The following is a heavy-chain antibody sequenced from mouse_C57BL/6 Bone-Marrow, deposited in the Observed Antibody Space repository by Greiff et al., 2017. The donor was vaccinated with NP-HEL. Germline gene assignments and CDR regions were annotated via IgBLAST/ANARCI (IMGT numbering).Heavy chain of an antibody. J-gene: IGHJ4*01. CDR1: GFTFSNYW. V-gene: IGHV6-3*01. D-gene: IGHD2-3*01. CDR2: IRLKSDNYAT. CDR3: TGDGYYSYYAMDY. Sequence: EVKVEESGGGLVQPGGSMKLSCVASGFTFSNYWMNWVRQSPEKGLEWVAQIRLKSDNYATHYAESVKGRFTISRDDSKSSVYLQMNNLRAEDTGIYYCTGDGYYSYYAMDYWGQGTSVTVSS.